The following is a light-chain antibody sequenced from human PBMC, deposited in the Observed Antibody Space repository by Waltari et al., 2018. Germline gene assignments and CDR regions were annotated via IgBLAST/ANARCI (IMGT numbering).Light chain of an antibody. CDR1: SSDIGGYSF. CDR2: DVS. CDR3: SSYCNTNTPYVVLL. V-gene: IGLV2-14*03. J-gene: IGLJ2*01. Sequence: QSALTQPASVSGSPGQSITISCTGTSSDIGGYSFVSWYQQHPGKAPKLMIYDVSNRPSWVSDRFSGSKSGNTASLTISGLQSEDEADYYCSSYCNTNTPYVVLLFGGGTKLTVL.